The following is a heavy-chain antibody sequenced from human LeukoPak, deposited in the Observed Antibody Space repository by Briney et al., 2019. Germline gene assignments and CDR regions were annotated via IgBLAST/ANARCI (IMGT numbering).Heavy chain of an antibody. CDR2: ISAYNGNT. V-gene: IGHV1-18*01. CDR1: RYTFPSYG. D-gene: IGHD3-22*01. J-gene: IGHJ6*02. Sequence: ASVKVSCKASRYTFPSYGIRWVRQAPGHGLEGMGWISAYNGNTNYAQKLQGRVTMTTDTSTSIDYMELRSLRSDDTAVYYCARDDRSGSYYGMDVWGQGTTVTVSS. CDR3: ARDDRSGSYYGMDV.